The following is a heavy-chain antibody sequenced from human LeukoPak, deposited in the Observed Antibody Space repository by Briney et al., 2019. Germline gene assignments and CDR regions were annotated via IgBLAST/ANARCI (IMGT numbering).Heavy chain of an antibody. CDR2: TYYRSKWYN. CDR1: GDSVSNNSVA. V-gene: IGHV6-1*01. J-gene: IGHJ5*02. D-gene: IGHD3-10*01. Sequence: SQTLSLTCAISGDSVSNNSVAWDWIRHSPSRGLEWLGRTYYRSKWYNDYAVSVKSRITINPETAKNQFSLQLNSVTPEDTAVYYCARDMDYYGSGNYYNSRWFDPWGQGTLVTVSS. CDR3: ARDMDYYGSGNYYNSRWFDP.